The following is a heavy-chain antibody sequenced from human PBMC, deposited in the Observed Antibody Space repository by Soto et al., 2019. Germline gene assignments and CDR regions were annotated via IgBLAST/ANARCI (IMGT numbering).Heavy chain of an antibody. Sequence: EVQLLESGGGFVQPGGSLRLSCAASGFTFSDYAMTWVRQAPGKGLEWVSSISGSGGSTYYADSVKGRFTISRDNSKNNLYLQMHSLRAEDTAVYYCAKDRGGVLAPSYFDNWGQGTLVTVSS. CDR3: AKDRGGVLAPSYFDN. CDR2: ISGSGGST. CDR1: GFTFSDYA. J-gene: IGHJ4*02. D-gene: IGHD2-8*01. V-gene: IGHV3-23*01.